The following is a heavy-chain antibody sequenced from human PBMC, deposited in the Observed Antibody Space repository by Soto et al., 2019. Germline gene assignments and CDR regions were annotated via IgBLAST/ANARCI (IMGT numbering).Heavy chain of an antibody. CDR2: IVLGNGNT. CDR1: GFTFSSSA. D-gene: IGHD6-19*01. CDR3: ATRIGNIGWYWLDT. Sequence: QMHLVQSGPEVKRPGTSLKVSCKASGFTFSSSAVQWVRQARGQPLEWIGWIVLGNGNTNYAQKFQQIVTITRDMSTSTAYMEVRILTYEDTAVYYCATRIGNIGWYWLDTWGQGTLVIVSS. V-gene: IGHV1-58*01. J-gene: IGHJ5*02.